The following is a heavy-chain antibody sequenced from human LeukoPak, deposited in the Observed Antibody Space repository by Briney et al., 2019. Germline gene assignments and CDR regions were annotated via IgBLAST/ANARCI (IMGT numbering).Heavy chain of an antibody. J-gene: IGHJ4*02. V-gene: IGHV4-39*01. Sequence: SETLSLTCTVFGGSISSSNYYRGWIRQPPGKGPEWIGSIYYNGSSYYNPSLKSRGTISEDTSNRQYSLKLNSVTAAATAVYYGARHSSMTTVVFVYWGQGTLVTVTS. CDR1: GGSISSSNYY. CDR2: IYYNGSS. CDR3: ARHSSMTTVVFVY. D-gene: IGHD4-23*01.